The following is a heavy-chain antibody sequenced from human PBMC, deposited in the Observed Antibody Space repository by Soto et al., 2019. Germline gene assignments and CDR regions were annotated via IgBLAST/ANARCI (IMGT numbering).Heavy chain of an antibody. CDR1: VFTFIGYD. CDR3: ASIHDSGGNYYEL. CDR2: ISSSSAYT. J-gene: IGHJ4*02. D-gene: IGHD3-22*01. Sequence: SXRLSWAASVFTFIGYDMIWIRQAPGKGLELVSYISSSSAYTNYEDSVNGRFTTSRQNTKNSLYMQMSSLRAEDTAVYYCASIHDSGGNYYELWGQGSLV. V-gene: IGHV3-11*06.